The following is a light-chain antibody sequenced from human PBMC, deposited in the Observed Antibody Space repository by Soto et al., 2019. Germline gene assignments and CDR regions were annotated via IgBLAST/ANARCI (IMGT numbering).Light chain of an antibody. CDR1: SSNLGAAYD. CDR3: QSYDNSLSALV. J-gene: IGLJ2*01. CDR2: TNN. Sequence: QSVLTQPPSVSGAPGQRITISCVGSSSNLGAAYDVHWYQHLPGAAPKLLIYTNNNRPSGVPERFSASKSGASASLTITGLQAEDEADYYCQSYDNSLSALVYGGGTKLTVL. V-gene: IGLV1-40*01.